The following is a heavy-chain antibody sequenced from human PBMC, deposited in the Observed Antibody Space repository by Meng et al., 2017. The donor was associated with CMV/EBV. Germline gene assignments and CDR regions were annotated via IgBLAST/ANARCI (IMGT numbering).Heavy chain of an antibody. CDR1: GTFSSYA. V-gene: IGHV1-69*05. Sequence: GTFSSYAISWVRQAPGQGLEWMGGIIPIFGTANYAQKFQGRVTITTDESTSTAYMEPSSLRSEDTAVYYCAGVPAADYYYYYGMDVWGQGTTVTVSS. CDR2: IIPIFGTA. CDR3: AGVPAADYYYYYGMDV. J-gene: IGHJ6*02. D-gene: IGHD2-2*01.